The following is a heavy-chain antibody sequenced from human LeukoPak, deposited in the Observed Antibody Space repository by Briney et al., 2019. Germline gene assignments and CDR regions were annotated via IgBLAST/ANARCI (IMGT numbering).Heavy chain of an antibody. CDR3: ARDIVVVPASGMDV. D-gene: IGHD2-2*01. CDR2: INPSGGST. Sequence: ASVKVSCKASGYTFTSYYMHWVRQAPGQGLEWMGIINPSGGSTSYAQKFQGRVTMTTDTSTSTAYMELRSLRSDDTAVYYCARDIVVVPASGMDVWGQGTTVTVSS. J-gene: IGHJ6*02. V-gene: IGHV1-46*01. CDR1: GYTFTSYY.